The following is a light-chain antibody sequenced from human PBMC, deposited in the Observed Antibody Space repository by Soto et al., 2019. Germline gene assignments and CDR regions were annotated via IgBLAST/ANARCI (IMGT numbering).Light chain of an antibody. CDR1: SSDVGGYNY. Sequence: QSALTQPASVSGSPGQSITISCTGTSSDVGGYNYVSWYQQHPGKTPKLMIYDVSNRPSWVSNRCSGSKSGNTASLTISWLQAEDEADYYFSSYTSSSTYVFGTGTKVTVL. CDR3: SSYTSSSTYV. J-gene: IGLJ1*01. V-gene: IGLV2-14*01. CDR2: DVS.